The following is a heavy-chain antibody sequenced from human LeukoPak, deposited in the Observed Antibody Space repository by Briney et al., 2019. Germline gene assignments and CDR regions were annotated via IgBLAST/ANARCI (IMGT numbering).Heavy chain of an antibody. D-gene: IGHD2-2*01. CDR3: AKDRCSGTSCQFDC. Sequence: GGSLRLSCAASGFTFSSYAMNWVRQAPGKGLEWVSVISGSGGSTYYADSVKGRFTISRDNSKNTLCLQMNSLRVEDTAVYYCAKDRCSGTSCQFDCWGQGTLVTVSS. V-gene: IGHV3-23*01. CDR2: ISGSGGST. CDR1: GFTFSSYA. J-gene: IGHJ4*02.